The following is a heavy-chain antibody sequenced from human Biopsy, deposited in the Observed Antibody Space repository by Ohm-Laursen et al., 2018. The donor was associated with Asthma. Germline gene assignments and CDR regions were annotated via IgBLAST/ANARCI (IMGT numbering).Heavy chain of an antibody. CDR3: VRDGTDDAFDI. D-gene: IGHD1-1*01. CDR1: RFSFSNFA. CDR2: ISKDASTQ. V-gene: IGHV3-30*01. J-gene: IGHJ3*02. Sequence: SLRLSCAAPRFSFSNFAIHWVRQAPGKGLEWVGVISKDASTQDYADPVKGRFTMARDNSKNTLDLQMNSLREEDTAVYYCVRDGTDDAFDIWGQGTVVSVSS.